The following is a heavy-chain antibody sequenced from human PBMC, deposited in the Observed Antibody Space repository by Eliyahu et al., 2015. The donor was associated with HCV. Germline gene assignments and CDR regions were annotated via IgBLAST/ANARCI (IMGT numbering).Heavy chain of an antibody. CDR1: GLSLSNARMG. V-gene: IGHV2-26*01. Sequence: QVTLKESGPVLVKPTETLTLTCTVSGLSLSNARMGVSWIRQPPGKALEWLAHIFPNDEKSYSTSLKSRLTISKDTSKSQVVLTMTNMDPVDTATYYCARTPTFCSNMCEYWFDPWGQGTLVTVSS. J-gene: IGHJ5*02. CDR3: ARTPTFCSNMCEYWFDP. CDR2: IFPNDEK. D-gene: IGHD2-2*01.